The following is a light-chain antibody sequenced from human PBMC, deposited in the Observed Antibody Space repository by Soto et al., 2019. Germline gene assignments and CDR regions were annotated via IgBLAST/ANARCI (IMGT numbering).Light chain of an antibody. CDR1: SGHSSYA. Sequence: QAVVTQSPSASASLGASVKLTCTLSSGHSSYAIAWHQQQPEKGPRYLMKLNSDGSHSKGDGIPDRFSGSSSGAERYLTISRLRSEDEADYYCQTWGTGILVFGGGTKLTVL. CDR3: QTWGTGILV. J-gene: IGLJ2*01. CDR2: LNSDGSH. V-gene: IGLV4-69*01.